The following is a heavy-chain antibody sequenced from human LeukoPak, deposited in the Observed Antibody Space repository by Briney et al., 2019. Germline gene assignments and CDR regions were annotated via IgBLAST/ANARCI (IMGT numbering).Heavy chain of an antibody. J-gene: IGHJ3*01. D-gene: IGHD3-22*01. CDR2: ISPYNGAT. CDR1: GYTFTGYY. V-gene: IGHV1-2*02. CDR3: ARDLFDHYDSSAHYIDAFDL. Sequence: ASVKVSCKASGYTFTGYYMHWVRQAPGQGLEWMGWISPYNGATKYAQKFQGRVTMIMDTSITTAYMELSRLMSDDTAVYYCARDLFDHYDSSAHYIDAFDLWGQGTTVTVSS.